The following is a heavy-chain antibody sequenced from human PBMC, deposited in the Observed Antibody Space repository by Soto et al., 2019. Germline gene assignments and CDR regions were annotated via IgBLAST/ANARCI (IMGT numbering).Heavy chain of an antibody. V-gene: IGHV3-33*01. CDR3: ARDKVGKGFGEIIDY. Sequence: GGSLRLSCAASGFTFSSYGMHWVRQAPGKGLEWVAVIWYDGSNKYYADSVKGRFTISRDNSKNTLYLQMNSLRAEDTAVYYCARDKVGKGFGEIIDYWGQGTLVTVSS. D-gene: IGHD3-10*01. CDR1: GFTFSSYG. CDR2: IWYDGSNK. J-gene: IGHJ4*02.